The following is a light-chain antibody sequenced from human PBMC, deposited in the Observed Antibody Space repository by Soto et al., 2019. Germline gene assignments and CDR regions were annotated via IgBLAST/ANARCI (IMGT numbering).Light chain of an antibody. CDR3: QSYDRSLSAYV. V-gene: IGLV1-40*01. CDR1: DSNIGADYG. CDR2: GDS. Sequence: QSVLTQPPSVSGAPGQRVTISCTGFDSNIGADYGVPWYQQFPGTAPKLLIYGDSYRPSGVSGRFSGSKSGTSASLAITGLQAEDEADYYCQSYDRSLSAYVFGTGTKLTVL. J-gene: IGLJ1*01.